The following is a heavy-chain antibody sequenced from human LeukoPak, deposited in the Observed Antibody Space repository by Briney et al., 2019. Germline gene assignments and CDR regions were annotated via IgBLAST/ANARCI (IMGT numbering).Heavy chain of an antibody. CDR2: IYSSGST. Sequence: PSETLSLTCSVSGGSISNYFWSWIRQPAGKGLEWIERIYSSGSTDYNPSLKSRVTMTADTSKNEFSLKLTSVTAADTAIYYCTKDTGWNYSDWFDPWGQGTLVTVSS. CDR1: GGSISNYF. CDR3: TKDTGWNYSDWFDP. J-gene: IGHJ5*02. D-gene: IGHD1-7*01. V-gene: IGHV4-4*07.